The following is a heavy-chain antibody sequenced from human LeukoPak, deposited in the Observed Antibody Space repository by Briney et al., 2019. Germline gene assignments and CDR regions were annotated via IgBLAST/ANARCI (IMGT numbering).Heavy chain of an antibody. CDR3: ASERFNGFSNGYAGVFDY. J-gene: IGHJ4*02. Sequence: GGSLRLSCAATGFTVSNNYMSWVRQAPGQGLEWVSVIYSGGSTYYADSVKGRFTISRDNSKNTLYLQMNSLKTEDTALYYCASERFNGFSNGYAGVFDYWGQGTLVTVSS. CDR2: IYSGGST. D-gene: IGHD3-3*01. CDR1: GFTVSNNY. V-gene: IGHV3-66*01.